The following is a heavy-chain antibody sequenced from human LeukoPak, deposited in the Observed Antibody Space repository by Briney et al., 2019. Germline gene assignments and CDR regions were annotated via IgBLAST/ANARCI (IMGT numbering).Heavy chain of an antibody. CDR1: GFTFSNYW. D-gene: IGHD4-17*01. J-gene: IGHJ3*02. CDR3: ARDTDDAFDI. V-gene: IGHV3-7*03. Sequence: GGSLRLSCAASGFTFSNYWMGWVRQAPGKRLEWVANMNIDGSEKYYADSVKGRFSISRDNARNSVYLQMASLRAEDTAVYYCARDTDDAFDIWGQGTMVTVSS. CDR2: MNIDGSEK.